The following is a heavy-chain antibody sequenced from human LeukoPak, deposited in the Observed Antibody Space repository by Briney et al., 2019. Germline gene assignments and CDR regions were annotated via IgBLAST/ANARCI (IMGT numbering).Heavy chain of an antibody. CDR3: AKDVYSSAYYFDY. V-gene: IGHV3-9*01. D-gene: IGHD4-11*01. Sequence: GRSLRLSCAASGFTFDDYAMHWVRQAPGKGLEWVSGISWNSGSIGYADSVKGRFTISRDNAKNSLYLQMNSLRAEDTALYYCAKDVYSSAYYFDYWGQGTLATVSS. CDR1: GFTFDDYA. J-gene: IGHJ4*02. CDR2: ISWNSGSI.